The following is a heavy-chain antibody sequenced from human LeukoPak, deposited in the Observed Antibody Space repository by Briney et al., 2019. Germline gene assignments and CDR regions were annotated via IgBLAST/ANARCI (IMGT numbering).Heavy chain of an antibody. J-gene: IGHJ4*02. D-gene: IGHD3-3*01. Sequence: ASVKVSCKASGYTFTSYGISWVRQAPGQGLEWMGWISAYNGNTNYAQKLQGRVTMTTDTSTSTAYMELRSLRSDDTAVYYCARNRQKEDDFWSGYRHYYFDYWGQGTLVTVSS. CDR1: GYTFTSYG. CDR3: ARNRQKEDDFWSGYRHYYFDY. V-gene: IGHV1-18*01. CDR2: ISAYNGNT.